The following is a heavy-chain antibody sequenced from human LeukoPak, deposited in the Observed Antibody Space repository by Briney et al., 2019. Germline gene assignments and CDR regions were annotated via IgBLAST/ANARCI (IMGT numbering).Heavy chain of an antibody. D-gene: IGHD3-3*01. CDR3: AKQYDFWSGPDY. V-gene: IGHV3-23*01. CDR2: ISGSGGST. Sequence: GACLSPACAPAGFTFSIYGIIWVGQAPGKGMVWVSGISGSGGSTYYADSVKCRFTISKDNSKNKLYLQMNSLRVEDTAVYYCAKQYDFWSGPDYWGQGTLVTVSS. J-gene: IGHJ4*02. CDR1: GFTFSIYG.